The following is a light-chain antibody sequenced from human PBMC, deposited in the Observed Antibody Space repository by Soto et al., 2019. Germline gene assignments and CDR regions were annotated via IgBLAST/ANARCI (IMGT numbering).Light chain of an antibody. V-gene: IGKV1-9*01. Sequence: DIHLTQSPSLLSASVGDRVTITCRASPGISNYLAWYQQKPGKAPKLLIFAASTLQSGVPSRFSGSGSGTEFTLTISSLQPEDFATYYCQQLNSYPGTVGQGTKVDIK. CDR1: PGISNY. CDR3: QQLNSYPGT. CDR2: AAS. J-gene: IGKJ1*01.